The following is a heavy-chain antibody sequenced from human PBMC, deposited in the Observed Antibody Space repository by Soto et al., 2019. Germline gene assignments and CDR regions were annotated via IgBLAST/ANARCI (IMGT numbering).Heavy chain of an antibody. V-gene: IGHV3-48*02. J-gene: IGHJ3*01. CDR2: ISIGSGSI. Sequence: EVQLVESGGGLVQPGGSRRVSCAASGFSFSNYAMNWVRQAPGKGLEWVSYISIGSGSIFYADSVKGRFTISRDDAKNSLYLQMNTLRDEDTAVYYGVRDDRWAFDCWGQGTMVTVSS. CDR1: GFSFSNYA. CDR3: VRDDRWAFDC. D-gene: IGHD3-22*01.